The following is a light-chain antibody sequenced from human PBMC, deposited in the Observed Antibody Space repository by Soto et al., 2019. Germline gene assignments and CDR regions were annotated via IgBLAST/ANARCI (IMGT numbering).Light chain of an antibody. Sequence: EIGLTQSPGTLSFSPGERATLSCRASQSVSSSYLAWYQQKPGQAPSLLIYGASSRATGIPDRFSGSGSGTDFTLTISRLEPEDFAVYYCQQYGSSPPWTFGQGTKVEIK. V-gene: IGKV3-20*01. CDR3: QQYGSSPPWT. J-gene: IGKJ1*01. CDR1: QSVSSSY. CDR2: GAS.